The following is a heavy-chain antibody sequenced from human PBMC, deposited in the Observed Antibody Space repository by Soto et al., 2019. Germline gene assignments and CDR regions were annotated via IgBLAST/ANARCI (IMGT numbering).Heavy chain of an antibody. Sequence: SETLSLTCAVSGGSISSGGYCWGWIRQPPGKGLEWIGSIYYSGSTYYNPSLKSRVTISVDTSKNQFSLKLSSVTAADTAVYYCATQEVGGSYVYTFDPWGQGTLVTVSS. CDR1: GGSISSGGYC. CDR2: IYYSGST. J-gene: IGHJ5*02. D-gene: IGHD1-26*01. CDR3: ATQEVGGSYVYTFDP. V-gene: IGHV4-39*01.